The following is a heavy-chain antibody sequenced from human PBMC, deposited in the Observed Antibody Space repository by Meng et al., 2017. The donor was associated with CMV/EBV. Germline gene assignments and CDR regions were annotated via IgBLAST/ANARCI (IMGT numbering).Heavy chain of an antibody. CDR1: WRSNSSSSSY. Sequence: RQLQDSRPGLVNPSDTLSLPRTVSWRSNSSSSSYWGWIRQPPGKGLEWIGSIYYSGSTYYNPSLKSRVTISVDTSKNQFSLKLSSVTAADTAVYYCARYYYDSSGYFDYWGQGTLVTVSS. D-gene: IGHD3-22*01. J-gene: IGHJ4*02. V-gene: IGHV4-39*07. CDR3: ARYYYDSSGYFDY. CDR2: IYYSGST.